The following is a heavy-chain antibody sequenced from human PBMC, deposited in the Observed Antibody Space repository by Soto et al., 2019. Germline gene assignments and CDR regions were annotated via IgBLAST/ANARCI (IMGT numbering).Heavy chain of an antibody. Sequence: ASVKVSCKASGYTFTSYDINWVRQATGQGLEWMGWMNPNSGNTGYAQKFQGRVTMTRNTSISTAYMELSSLRSEDTAVYYCARGTGYSSSWMAYYYYYMDVWGKGTTVTVSS. CDR3: ARGTGYSSSWMAYYYYYMDV. CDR1: GYTFTSYD. CDR2: MNPNSGNT. J-gene: IGHJ6*03. V-gene: IGHV1-8*01. D-gene: IGHD6-13*01.